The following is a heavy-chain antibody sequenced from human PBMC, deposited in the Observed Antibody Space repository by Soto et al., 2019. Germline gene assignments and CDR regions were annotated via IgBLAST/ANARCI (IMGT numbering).Heavy chain of an antibody. Sequence: ASVKVSCKASGHTFTSYYVHWVRQAPGQGLEWMGIINPSGGSTSYAQKFQGRVTMTRDTSTSTVYMELSSLRSEDTAVYYCARVPHYDLWSGHPYYMDVWGKGTTVTVSS. CDR3: ARVPHYDLWSGHPYYMDV. J-gene: IGHJ6*03. D-gene: IGHD3-3*01. CDR1: GHTFTSYY. V-gene: IGHV1-46*03. CDR2: INPSGGST.